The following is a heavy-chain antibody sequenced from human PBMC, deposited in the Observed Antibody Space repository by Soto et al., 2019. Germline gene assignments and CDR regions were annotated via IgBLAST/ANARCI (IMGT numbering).Heavy chain of an antibody. CDR3: AREGGYGDYQDAAFDI. CDR1: GYSFTSYS. J-gene: IGHJ3*02. CDR2: INVYNDRT. D-gene: IGHD4-17*01. Sequence: ASVKVSCKASGYSFTSYSISWVRQAPGQGLEWMGWINVYNDRTNYAQILQGRVTLTTDRSTTTAYMELRSLTSGDTAVYYCAREGGYGDYQDAAFDIWGQGTLVTV. V-gene: IGHV1-18*01.